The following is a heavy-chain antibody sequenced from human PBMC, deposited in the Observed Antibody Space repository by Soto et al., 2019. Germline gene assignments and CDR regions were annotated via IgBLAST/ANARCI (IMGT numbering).Heavy chain of an antibody. Sequence: SVKVSCKASGGTFSSYAISWVRQAPGQGLEWMGGIIPIFGTANYAQKFQGRVTITADESTSTAYMELSSLRSEDTAVYYCARIVLEPGSYSSSWYGTNVIGYGMDVWGQGTTVTVSS. CDR1: GGTFSSYA. CDR3: ARIVLEPGSYSSSWYGTNVIGYGMDV. CDR2: IIPIFGTA. D-gene: IGHD6-13*01. V-gene: IGHV1-69*13. J-gene: IGHJ6*02.